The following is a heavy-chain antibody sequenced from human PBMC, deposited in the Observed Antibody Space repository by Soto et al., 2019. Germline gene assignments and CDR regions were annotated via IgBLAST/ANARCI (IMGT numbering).Heavy chain of an antibody. Sequence: GASVKVSCKASGGHFSSYAISWVRQAPGQGPEWMGGIIPIFGTANYAQKFQGRVTITADESTSTAYMELSSLRSEYTAVYYCASLTEDCGGDCPPGAFDIWGQGTMVTVSS. CDR3: ASLTEDCGGDCPPGAFDI. J-gene: IGHJ3*02. D-gene: IGHD2-21*02. CDR1: GGHFSSYA. CDR2: IIPIFGTA. V-gene: IGHV1-69*13.